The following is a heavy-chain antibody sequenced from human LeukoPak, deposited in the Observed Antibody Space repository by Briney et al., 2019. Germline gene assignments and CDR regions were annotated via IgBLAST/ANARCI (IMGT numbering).Heavy chain of an antibody. D-gene: IGHD6-13*01. J-gene: IGHJ4*02. CDR3: ARGGIYSQGFDY. CDR1: GFTFSSYS. V-gene: IGHV3-21*01. CDR2: ISTTSDYI. Sequence: GGSLRLSCAASGFTFSSYSMNWVRQAPGKGLEWVSSISTTSDYIYYADSLKGRLTISRDNAKNSLYLQMNSLRAEDTAVYYCARGGIYSQGFDYWGQGTLVTVS.